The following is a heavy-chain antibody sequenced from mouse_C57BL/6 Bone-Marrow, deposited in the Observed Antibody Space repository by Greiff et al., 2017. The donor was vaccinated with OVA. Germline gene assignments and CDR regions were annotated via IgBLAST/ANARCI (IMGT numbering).Heavy chain of an antibody. D-gene: IGHD1-1*01. Sequence: EVQGVESGPSLVRPSQTLSLTCTVTGFSINSDCYWIWIRQFPGNKLEYIGYTFYSGITYYNPSLESRTYITRDTSKNQFSLKLSSVTTEDTATYYCARYYYGSSYDWYFDVWGTGTTVTVSS. CDR2: TFYSGIT. V-gene: IGHV3-3*01. J-gene: IGHJ1*03. CDR3: ARYYYGSSYDWYFDV. CDR1: GFSINSDCY.